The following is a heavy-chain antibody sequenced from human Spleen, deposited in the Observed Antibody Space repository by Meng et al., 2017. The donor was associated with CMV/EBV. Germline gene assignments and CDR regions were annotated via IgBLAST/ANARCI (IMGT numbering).Heavy chain of an antibody. CDR3: ARDTVVVVAATHWFDP. D-gene: IGHD2-15*01. V-gene: IGHV4-30-4*08. J-gene: IGHJ5*02. CDR2: IYYSGST. CDR1: GGSISSGDYY. Sequence: QVQLQESGPGLVKPSHTLSLTCTVSGGSISSGDYYWSWIRQPPGKGLEWIGYIYYSGSTYYNPSLKSRVTISVDTSKNQFSLKLSSVTAADTAVYYCARDTVVVVAATHWFDPWGQGTLVTVSS.